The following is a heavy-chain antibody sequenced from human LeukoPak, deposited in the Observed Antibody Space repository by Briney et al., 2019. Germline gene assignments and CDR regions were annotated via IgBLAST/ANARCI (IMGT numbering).Heavy chain of an antibody. CDR3: XXXXXXXXSDGYRFAEYFQH. Sequence: SETLSLTCTVSGGSISGYYWSWIRQPPGKGLEWIGYIYYSGSTDYNPSLKSRVTISVDTSKNQYSLKLSSVTAADTAVYYCXXXXXXXXSDGYRFAEYFQHWGQGTLVTVSS. J-gene: IGHJ1*01. CDR2: IYYSGST. D-gene: IGHD2-15*01. CDR1: GGSISGYY. V-gene: IGHV4-59*01.